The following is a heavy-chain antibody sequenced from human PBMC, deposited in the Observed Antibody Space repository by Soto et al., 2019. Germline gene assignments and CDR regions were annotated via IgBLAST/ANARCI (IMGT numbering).Heavy chain of an antibody. Sequence: QVQLVQSGAEVKKPGASVRISCKASGYSLPTHTINWVRQAPGHRLEGMGWINAANGHTKYSQKFQNRVTISSDTSASTVYMKLTGLTSDDTAIYYCARANGNYVWGPNDYWGQGTLVTVSS. CDR2: INAANGHT. CDR3: ARANGNYVWGPNDY. J-gene: IGHJ4*02. CDR1: GYSLPTHT. V-gene: IGHV1-3*01. D-gene: IGHD1-7*01.